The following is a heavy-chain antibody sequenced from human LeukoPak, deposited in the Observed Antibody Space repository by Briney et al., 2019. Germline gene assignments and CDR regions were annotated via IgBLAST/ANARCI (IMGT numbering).Heavy chain of an antibody. Sequence: PGGSLRLSCAASGFTFSTYAMSWARQTPGKGLEWVSDIRGSGGSTNYADSVKGRFTISRDNSKNTLYLQMDSLRVEDTAEYYCAKGRSSWFSGSFDSWGQGTLVTVSS. CDR1: GFTFSTYA. CDR2: IRGSGGST. D-gene: IGHD6-19*01. V-gene: IGHV3-23*01. CDR3: AKGRSSWFSGSFDS. J-gene: IGHJ4*02.